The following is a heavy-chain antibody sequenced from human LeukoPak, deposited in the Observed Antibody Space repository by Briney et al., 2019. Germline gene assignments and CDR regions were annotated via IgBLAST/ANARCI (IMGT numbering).Heavy chain of an antibody. CDR1: GFTFSKFA. CDR3: AKGLKTTVGPYMGYHYYMDV. D-gene: IGHD1-1*01. J-gene: IGHJ6*03. CDR2: INDRGTGT. Sequence: GGSLRLSCAASGFTFSKFALSWVRQAPGKGLEWVSTINDRGTGTYYADSVKGRFTISRDNSKNTLSLQMNSLRAEDTAVYYCAKGLKTTVGPYMGYHYYMDVWGKGTTVTVSS. V-gene: IGHV3-23*01.